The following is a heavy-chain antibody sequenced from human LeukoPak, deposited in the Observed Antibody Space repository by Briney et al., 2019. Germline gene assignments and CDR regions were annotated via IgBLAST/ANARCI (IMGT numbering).Heavy chain of an antibody. CDR3: ARNKIPADRYYYYGMDV. V-gene: IGHV3-30-3*01. Sequence: GRSLRLSCAASGFTFSSYAMHLVRQAPGKGLEWVAVISYDGSNKYYADSVKGRMTISRDNSKNTLFLQMNSLRGEDTALYYCARNKIPADRYYYYGMDVWGQGTTVTVSS. CDR2: ISYDGSNK. D-gene: IGHD1/OR15-1a*01. CDR1: GFTFSSYA. J-gene: IGHJ6*02.